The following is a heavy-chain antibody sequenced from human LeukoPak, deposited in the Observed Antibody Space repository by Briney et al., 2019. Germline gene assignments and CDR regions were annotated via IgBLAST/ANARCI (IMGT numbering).Heavy chain of an antibody. Sequence: AGGSLRLSCAASGFTFSNAWMSWVRQAPGKGLEWVGRIKSKTDGGTTDYAAPVNDRFTFSRDDSKNTLYLQMNNLQTEDTAVYYCTTSLSGYDFLFDYWGQGTLVTVSS. CDR3: TTSLSGYDFLFDY. J-gene: IGHJ4*02. CDR1: GFTFSNAW. D-gene: IGHD5-12*01. CDR2: IKSKTDGGTT. V-gene: IGHV3-15*01.